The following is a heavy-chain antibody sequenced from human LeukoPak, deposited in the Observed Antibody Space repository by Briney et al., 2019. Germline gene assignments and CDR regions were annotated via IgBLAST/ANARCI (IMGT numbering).Heavy chain of an antibody. CDR1: GGTFSSYA. CDR2: IIPIFGTA. D-gene: IGHD2-2*01. J-gene: IGHJ4*02. V-gene: IGHV1-69*05. Sequence: ASVKVSCKASGGTFSSYAISWVRQAPGQGLEWMGGIIPIFGTANYAQKFQGRVTITTDESTSTAYMELCSLRPEDTAVYYCARAGYCSSTSCYFDYWGQGTLVTVSS. CDR3: ARAGYCSSTSCYFDY.